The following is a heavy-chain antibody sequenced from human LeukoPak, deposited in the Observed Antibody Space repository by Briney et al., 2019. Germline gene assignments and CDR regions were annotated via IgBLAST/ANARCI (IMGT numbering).Heavy chain of an antibody. CDR2: ISDSGDRT. CDR1: GFSFSSHS. CDR3: AKGGFCSSGTCYSPPVDY. V-gene: IGHV3-23*01. Sequence: PGESLRFSCAASGFSFSSHSMAWVRQAPGKGLEWVSGISDSGDRTYYADSVKGRFTTSRDNSKNTLYLQMNSLRAEDTAVYYCAKGGFCSSGTCYSPPVDYWGQGTLVTVSS. D-gene: IGHD2-15*01. J-gene: IGHJ4*02.